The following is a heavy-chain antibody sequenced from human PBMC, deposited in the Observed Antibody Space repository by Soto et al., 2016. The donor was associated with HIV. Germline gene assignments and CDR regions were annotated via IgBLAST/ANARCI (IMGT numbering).Heavy chain of an antibody. CDR3: TKDLPGRPVGARGRDYFDY. Sequence: EVQLLESGGGLVQPGGSLRLSCAASGFSFSTYAMSWVRQAPGKGLEWVASISGSGSSTYYADSVKGRFTISRDNSKNTLYLQMNGLRAEDTAVYYCTKDLPGRPVGARGRDYFDYWGQGTLVTVSS. D-gene: IGHD1-26*01. CDR2: ISGSGSST. J-gene: IGHJ4*02. CDR1: GFSFSTYA. V-gene: IGHV3-23*01.